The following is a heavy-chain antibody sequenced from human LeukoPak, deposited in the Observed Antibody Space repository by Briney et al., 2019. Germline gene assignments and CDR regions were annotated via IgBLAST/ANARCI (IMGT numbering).Heavy chain of an antibody. V-gene: IGHV3-48*03. D-gene: IGHD3-10*01. CDR3: ARPDGDYYYGSGSYFHY. CDR2: ISSSGTTI. J-gene: IGHJ4*02. Sequence: GGSLRLSCAASGFTFSSYEMNWVRQAPGKGLEWVSYISSSGTTIYYADSVKGRFTISRDNAKNSLYLQMNSLRAEDTAVYYCARPDGDYYYGSGSYFHYWGQGTMVTVSS. CDR1: GFTFSSYE.